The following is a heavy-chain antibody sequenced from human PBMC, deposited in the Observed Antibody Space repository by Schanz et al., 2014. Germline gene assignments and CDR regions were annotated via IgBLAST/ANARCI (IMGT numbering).Heavy chain of an antibody. V-gene: IGHV3-23*04. CDR2: ISDSGDLT. D-gene: IGHD1-1*01. CDR3: VKLPGATGTTSHFDY. Sequence: EVQLVESGGGLVQPGGSLRLSCAASGFSASGLSLSNYAMSWVRQAPGKGLEWVSAISDSGDLTYYADSVKGRFTISRDNAKYTLYLQMNSLRAEDTAVYYCVKLPGATGTTSHFDYWGQGTLVTVSS. J-gene: IGHJ4*02. CDR1: GLSLSNYA.